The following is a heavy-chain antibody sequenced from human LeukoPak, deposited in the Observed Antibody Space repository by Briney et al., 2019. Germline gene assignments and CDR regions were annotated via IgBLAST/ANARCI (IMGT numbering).Heavy chain of an antibody. CDR1: GVSISSYY. V-gene: IGHV4-59*01. D-gene: IGHD5-12*01. CDR2: IYYSGST. Sequence: PSETLSLTCTVSGVSISSYYWSWIRQPPGKGLEWIGYIYYSGSTNYNPSLKSRVTISVDTSKNQFSLKLSSVTAADTAVYYCARAGYSNEGYSGYGHEDYWGQGTLVTVSS. CDR3: ARAGYSNEGYSGYGHEDY. J-gene: IGHJ4*02.